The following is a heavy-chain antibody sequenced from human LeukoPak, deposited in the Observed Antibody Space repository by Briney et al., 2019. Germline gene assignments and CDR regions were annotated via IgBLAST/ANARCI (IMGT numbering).Heavy chain of an antibody. CDR1: GGSFNSAFYY. CDR2: IHHSGST. D-gene: IGHD5-12*01. CDR3: ARDVLEGGSVNRFDP. V-gene: IGHV4-31*03. J-gene: IGHJ5*02. Sequence: PSQTLSLTCTVSGGSFNSAFYYWTWIRHHPGKGLEWIGYIHHSGSTYYNPSLKGRVTISMDTSKNRFSLKLSSVTAADTAVYYCARDVLEGGSVNRFDPWAREPCSPSPQ.